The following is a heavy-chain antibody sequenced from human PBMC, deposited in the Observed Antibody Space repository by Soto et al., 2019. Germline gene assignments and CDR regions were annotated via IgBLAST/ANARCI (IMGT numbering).Heavy chain of an antibody. D-gene: IGHD2-21*02. J-gene: IGHJ3*01. CDR2: ISNNCGSA. CDR3: VREVSDRSSHGSSEF. Sequence: GGPLRLSCAASGFTFSNSAMNWVRQTPGKGLEWVSLISNNCGSASHADSVQGRFIISRDNSINTLYLQMNSLRAEDTAIYCCVREVSDRSSHGSSEFWGRGTMVSVSS. CDR1: GFTFSNSA. V-gene: IGHV3-23*01.